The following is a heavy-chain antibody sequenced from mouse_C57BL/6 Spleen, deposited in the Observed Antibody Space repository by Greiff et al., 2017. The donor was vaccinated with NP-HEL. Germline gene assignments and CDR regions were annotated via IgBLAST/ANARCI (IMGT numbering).Heavy chain of an antibody. CDR2: INPNNGGT. CDR1: GYTFTDYY. J-gene: IGHJ4*01. V-gene: IGHV1-26*01. CDR3: AREVSYARDY. Sequence: EVQLQQSGPELVKPGASVKISCKASGYTFTDYYMNWVKQSHGKSLEWIGDINPNNGGTSYNQKFKGKTTLTVDKSSSTAYMELRSLTSEDSAVYYCAREVSYARDYWGQGTSVTVSS.